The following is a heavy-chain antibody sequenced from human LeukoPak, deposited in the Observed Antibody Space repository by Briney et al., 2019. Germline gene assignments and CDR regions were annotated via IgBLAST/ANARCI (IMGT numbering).Heavy chain of an antibody. V-gene: IGHV3-21*01. Sequence: GGSLRLSCAASGFTFSSYSMNWVRQAPGKGLEWVSSISSSSSYIYYADSVKGRFTISRDNAKNSLYLQMNSLRAEDTAVYYCARALSIAVAEFDYWGQGTLVTVSS. D-gene: IGHD6-19*01. J-gene: IGHJ4*02. CDR2: ISSSSSYI. CDR3: ARALSIAVAEFDY. CDR1: GFTFSSYS.